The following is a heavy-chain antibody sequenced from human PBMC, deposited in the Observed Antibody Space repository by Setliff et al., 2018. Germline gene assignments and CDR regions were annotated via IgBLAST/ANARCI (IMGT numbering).Heavy chain of an antibody. CDR3: ALRRGNEWHLVRWFDP. J-gene: IGHJ5*02. CDR2: VYWDGDQ. CDR1: GFSLNTTGEG. D-gene: IGHD6-6*01. V-gene: IGHV2-5*02. Sequence: VSGPTLVNPTQTLTLTCTFSGFSLNTTGEGVGWIRQPPGKALEWLALVYWDGDQRYSPSLNSRLSITKDSSKSQVFLTMTNMDPVDTATYYCALRRGNEWHLVRWFDPWGPGIQVTVSS.